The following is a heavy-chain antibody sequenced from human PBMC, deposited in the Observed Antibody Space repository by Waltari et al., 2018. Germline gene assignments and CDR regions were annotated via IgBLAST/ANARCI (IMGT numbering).Heavy chain of an antibody. CDR3: AREGIDDSSGYLFDY. V-gene: IGHV4-59*01. CDR2: IYYSGST. CDR1: GGSIRSYY. D-gene: IGHD3-22*01. J-gene: IGHJ4*02. Sequence: QVQLQESGPGLVKPSETLSLTCTVSGGSIRSYYWSWIRQPPGKGLEWIGYIYYSGSTNYNPSLKSRVTISVDTSKNQFSLKLSSVTAADTAVYYCAREGIDDSSGYLFDYWGQGTLVTVSS.